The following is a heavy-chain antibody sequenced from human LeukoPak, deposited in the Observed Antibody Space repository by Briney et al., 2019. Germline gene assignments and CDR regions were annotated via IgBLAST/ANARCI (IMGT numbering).Heavy chain of an antibody. CDR1: GYTFTSYD. V-gene: IGHV1-8*01. CDR3: ARSPSRVVVPAAKVIDY. D-gene: IGHD2-2*01. Sequence: ASVKVSCKASGYTFTSYDINWVRQATGQGLEWMGWMNPNSGNTGYTQKLQGRVTMTRNTSISTAYMELSSLRSEDTAVYYCARSPSRVVVPAAKVIDYWGQGTLVTVSS. J-gene: IGHJ4*02. CDR2: MNPNSGNT.